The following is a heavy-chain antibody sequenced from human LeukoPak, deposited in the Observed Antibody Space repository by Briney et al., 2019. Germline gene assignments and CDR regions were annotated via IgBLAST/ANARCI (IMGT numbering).Heavy chain of an antibody. D-gene: IGHD4-11*01. Sequence: SETLSLTCAVNGGSFSRYYWSWIRQPPGKGLEWIGETNHRGSTNYNPSLKSRVTISVDTSKNQFSLKLNSVTAADTAIYYCARGNMWDYRRYYYYMDVWGKGTTVTVSS. CDR3: ARGNMWDYRRYYYYMDV. J-gene: IGHJ6*03. CDR2: TNHRGST. CDR1: GGSFSRYY. V-gene: IGHV4-34*01.